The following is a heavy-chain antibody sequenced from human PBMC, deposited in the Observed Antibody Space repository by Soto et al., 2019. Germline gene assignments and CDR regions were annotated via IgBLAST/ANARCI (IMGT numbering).Heavy chain of an antibody. Sequence: GXSVKVSYKASGYTFTSYGISWVRHTPGQGLEWMGWISAYNGNTNYAQKLQGRVTMTTDTSTSTAYMELRSLRSDDTAVYYCARAPVLRYFDWLSYWGQGTLVTVSS. CDR1: GYTFTSYG. J-gene: IGHJ4*02. V-gene: IGHV1-18*01. CDR2: ISAYNGNT. D-gene: IGHD3-9*01. CDR3: ARAPVLRYFDWLSY.